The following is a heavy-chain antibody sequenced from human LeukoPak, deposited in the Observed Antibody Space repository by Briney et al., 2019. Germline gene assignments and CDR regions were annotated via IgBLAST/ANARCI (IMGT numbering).Heavy chain of an antibody. V-gene: IGHV3-23*01. Sequence: QAGGSLRLSCAASGFTFSNYAMSWVRQSPGKGLEWVSAISATTSTTYYADSVRGRFTISRDISKNTLYLQMNSLRVEDTALYYCARALRRYSYDYPSPDYWGQGTLVTVSS. D-gene: IGHD5-18*01. CDR1: GFTFSNYA. CDR3: ARALRRYSYDYPSPDY. CDR2: ISATTSTT. J-gene: IGHJ4*02.